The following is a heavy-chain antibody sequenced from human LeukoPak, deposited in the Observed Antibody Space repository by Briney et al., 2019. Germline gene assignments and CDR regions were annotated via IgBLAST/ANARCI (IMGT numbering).Heavy chain of an antibody. J-gene: IGHJ4*02. CDR3: AREISPVTGYSSGWRLFDY. D-gene: IGHD6-19*01. CDR2: IYYSGST. Sequence: SETLSLTCTVSGGSISTSVYYWDWIRLPPGKGLEWIGYIYYSGSTNYNPSLKSRVTISVDTSKNQFSLKLSSVTAADTAVYYCAREISPVTGYSSGWRLFDYWGQGTLITVSS. CDR1: GGSISTSVYY. V-gene: IGHV4-61*08.